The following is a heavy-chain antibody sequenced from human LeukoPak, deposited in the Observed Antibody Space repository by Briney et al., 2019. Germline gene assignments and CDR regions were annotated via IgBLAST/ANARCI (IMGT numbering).Heavy chain of an antibody. J-gene: IGHJ4*02. CDR1: GGSISSGGNY. Sequence: SETLSLTCTVSGGSISSGGNYWSWIRQHPGKGLEWIGYIYNSGSTYYNPSLKSRVTISVDTSKNQFSLRLSSVTAADTAVYYCARRSDYYGSGKFDYWGQGTLVTVSS. CDR2: IYNSGST. D-gene: IGHD3-10*01. V-gene: IGHV4-31*03. CDR3: ARRSDYYGSGKFDY.